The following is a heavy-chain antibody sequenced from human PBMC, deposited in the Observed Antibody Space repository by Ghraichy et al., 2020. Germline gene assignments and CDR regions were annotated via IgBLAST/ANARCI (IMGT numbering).Heavy chain of an antibody. CDR2: IWYDGSNK. CDR1: GFTFSSYG. CDR3: ARKDAPYDSSGYQDY. V-gene: IGHV3-33*01. Sequence: GESLRLSCAASGFTFSSYGMHWVRQAPGKGLEWVAVIWYDGSNKYYADSVKGRFTISRDNSKNTLYLQMNSLRAEDTAVYYCARKDAPYDSSGYQDYWGQGTLVTVSS. D-gene: IGHD3-22*01. J-gene: IGHJ4*02.